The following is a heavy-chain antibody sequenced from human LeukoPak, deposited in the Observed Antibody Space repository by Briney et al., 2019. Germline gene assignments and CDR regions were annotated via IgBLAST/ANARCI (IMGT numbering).Heavy chain of an antibody. Sequence: PSETLSLTCTVSGGPISSGASDWGWIRQHPKRGLEWVGYINHSGSTYYNPSLGSRVTMSVDTSKNQYSLKLSSVTAADSAVYYGARAARQGFTMIVVPFFYFDLWGRGTLVTVSS. CDR3: ARAARQGFTMIVVPFFYFDL. V-gene: IGHV4-31*03. CDR2: INHSGST. J-gene: IGHJ2*01. D-gene: IGHD3-22*01. CDR1: GGPISSGASD.